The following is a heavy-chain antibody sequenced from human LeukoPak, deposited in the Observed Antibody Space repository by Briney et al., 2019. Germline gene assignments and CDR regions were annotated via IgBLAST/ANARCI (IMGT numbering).Heavy chain of an antibody. V-gene: IGHV3-23*01. CDR3: AKDLVVVPAAIDYFDY. CDR2: ISGSGGST. J-gene: IGHJ4*02. CDR1: GFTFSSYA. D-gene: IGHD2-2*01. Sequence: PGGSLRLSCAASGFTFSSYAMSWVRQAPGKGLEWVSAISGSGGSTYYADSVKGRFTISRDNSKNTLYLQMNSLRAEDTAVYYCAKDLVVVPAAIDYFDYWGQGTLATVSS.